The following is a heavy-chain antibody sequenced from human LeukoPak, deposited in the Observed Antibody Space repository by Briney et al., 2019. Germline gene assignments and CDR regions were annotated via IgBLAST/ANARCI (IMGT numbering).Heavy chain of an antibody. J-gene: IGHJ2*01. CDR2: ISSDSSYI. CDR1: GFTFRSYT. CDR3: ARRTQNDDLWSGSPDWYFDL. Sequence: GGSLRLSCVVSGFTFRSYTMNWVRQAPGKGLEWISSISSDSSYIYYIDSVRGRFTISRDNAKNSLYLQMNSLRPEDTAVYYRARRTQNDDLWSGSPDWYFDLWGRGTLVTASS. V-gene: IGHV3-21*06. D-gene: IGHD3-3*01.